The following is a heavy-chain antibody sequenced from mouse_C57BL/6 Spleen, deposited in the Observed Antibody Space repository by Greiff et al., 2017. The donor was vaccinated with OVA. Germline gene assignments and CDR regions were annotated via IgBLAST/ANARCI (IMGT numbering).Heavy chain of an antibody. Sequence: EVQLQQSGAELVRPGASVKLSCTASGFNIKDYYMHWVKQRPEQGLEWIGRIDPEDGDSEYAPQFQGKATLTDDTSYNTSFLLLSILTSENTAVYYCTTRSGYYFDYWGQGTTLTVSS. CDR3: TTRSGYYFDY. CDR2: IDPEDGDS. D-gene: IGHD4-1*01. V-gene: IGHV14-1*01. J-gene: IGHJ2*01. CDR1: GFNIKDYY.